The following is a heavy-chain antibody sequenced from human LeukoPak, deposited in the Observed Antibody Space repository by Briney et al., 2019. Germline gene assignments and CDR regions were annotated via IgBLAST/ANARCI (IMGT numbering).Heavy chain of an antibody. CDR1: GGSISSYY. Sequence: PSETLSLTCTVSGGSISSYYWSWIRQPAGKGLEWIGRIYTSGSTNYNPSLKSRVTMSVDTSKNQFSLKLSSVTAADTAVYYCARYNFYDSSGHFDYWGQGTLVTVSS. J-gene: IGHJ4*02. CDR2: IYTSGST. V-gene: IGHV4-4*07. D-gene: IGHD3-22*01. CDR3: ARYNFYDSSGHFDY.